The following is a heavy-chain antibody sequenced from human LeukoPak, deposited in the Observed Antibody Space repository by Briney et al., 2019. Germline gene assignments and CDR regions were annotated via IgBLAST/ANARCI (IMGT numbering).Heavy chain of an antibody. CDR1: GFTFSSHG. J-gene: IGHJ6*03. Sequence: GGSLRLSCAASGFTFSSHGMNWVRQAPGKGLEWVSGISPSGGITYYTDSVKGRFTISRDNSKNTLYLQMNSLRTEDTAVYYCARDLDSGFGDYYYYMDVWGKGTTVTVSS. CDR3: ARDLDSGFGDYYYYMDV. V-gene: IGHV3-23*01. D-gene: IGHD5-12*01. CDR2: ISPSGGIT.